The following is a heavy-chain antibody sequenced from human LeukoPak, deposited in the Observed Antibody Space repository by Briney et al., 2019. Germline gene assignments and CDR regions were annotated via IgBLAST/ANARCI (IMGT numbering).Heavy chain of an antibody. CDR3: ARAGYYDSSAFGGFDY. CDR1: GGSISSYY. CDR2: IYYSGST. Sequence: SETLSLTCTVSGGSISSYYWSWIRQPPGKGLEWIGYIYYSGSTNYNPSLKSRVTISVDTSKNQFSLKLSSVTAADTAVYYCARAGYYDSSAFGGFDYWGQGTLVTVSS. D-gene: IGHD3-22*01. V-gene: IGHV4-59*01. J-gene: IGHJ4*02.